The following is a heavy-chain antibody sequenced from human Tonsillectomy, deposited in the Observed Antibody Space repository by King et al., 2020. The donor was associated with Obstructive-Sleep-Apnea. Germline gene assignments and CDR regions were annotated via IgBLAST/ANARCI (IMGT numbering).Heavy chain of an antibody. CDR2: IRSDSSKP. Sequence: VQLVESGGGLVQPGGSLRLSCAASGFTFNSHSMNWVRQAPGKGLEWVSYIRSDSSKPSYADAVKGRFTISRDNAKNSLYLQMDSLRVEDTAVYYCARDQEWTFDYWGQGTLVTVSS. V-gene: IGHV3-48*04. CDR1: GFTFNSHS. CDR3: ARDQEWTFDY. D-gene: IGHD3-3*01. J-gene: IGHJ4*02.